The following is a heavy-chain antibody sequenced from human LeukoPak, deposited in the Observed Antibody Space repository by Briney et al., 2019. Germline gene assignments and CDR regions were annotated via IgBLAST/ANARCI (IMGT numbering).Heavy chain of an antibody. CDR2: IYTSGST. Sequence: PSQTLSLTCTVSGGSISSGSYYWSWIRQPAGKGLEWIGRIYTSGSTNYNPSLKSRVTMSVDTSKNQFSLKLSSVTAADTAVYYCASLSSGWYGPFDYWGQGTLVTVSS. J-gene: IGHJ4*02. CDR3: ASLSSGWYGPFDY. D-gene: IGHD6-19*01. V-gene: IGHV4-61*02. CDR1: GGSISSGSYY.